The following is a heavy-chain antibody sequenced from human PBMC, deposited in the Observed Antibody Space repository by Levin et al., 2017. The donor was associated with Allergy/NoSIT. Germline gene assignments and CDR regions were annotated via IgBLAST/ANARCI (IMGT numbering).Heavy chain of an antibody. CDR1: GFTFRSYW. J-gene: IGHJ4*01. Sequence: PSETLSLTCAASGFTFRSYWLHWVRQAPGKGLVWVSRINGDGSSTNYADPVNGRFTISRDNAKNTLYLQMNSVRSDDTAVYYCSRALIVGATSGGDYWGHGTLDAVAA. D-gene: IGHD1-26*01. CDR2: INGDGSST. CDR3: SRALIVGATSGGDY. V-gene: IGHV3-74*01.